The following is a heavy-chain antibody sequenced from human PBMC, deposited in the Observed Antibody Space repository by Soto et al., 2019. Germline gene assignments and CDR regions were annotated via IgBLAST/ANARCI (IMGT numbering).Heavy chain of an antibody. CDR3: ARHGVDFWSGYYTDNWFDP. V-gene: IGHV4-39*01. CDR1: GGSISSSSYY. J-gene: IGHJ5*02. D-gene: IGHD3-3*01. CDR2: IYYSGST. Sequence: PSETLSLTCTVSGGSISSSSYYWGWIRQPPGKGLEWIGSIYYSGSTYYNPSLKSRVTISVDTSKNQFSLKLSSVTAADTAVYYFARHGVDFWSGYYTDNWFDPWGQGTLVTVSS.